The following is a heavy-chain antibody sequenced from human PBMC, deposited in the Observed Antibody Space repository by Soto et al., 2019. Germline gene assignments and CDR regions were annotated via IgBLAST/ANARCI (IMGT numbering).Heavy chain of an antibody. V-gene: IGHV4-59*01. J-gene: IGHJ6*03. CDR3: ARSLREYYYYYYMDV. CDR1: GGSISSYY. Sequence: SETLSLTCTVSGGSISSYYWSWIRQPPGKGLEWIGYIYYSGSTNYNPSLKSRVTISVDTSKNQFSLKLSSVTAADTAVYYCARSLREYYYYYYMDVWGKGTTVTVSS. CDR2: IYYSGST.